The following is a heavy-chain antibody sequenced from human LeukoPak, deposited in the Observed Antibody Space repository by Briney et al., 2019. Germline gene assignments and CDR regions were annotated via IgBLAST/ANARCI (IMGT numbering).Heavy chain of an antibody. J-gene: IGHJ4*02. V-gene: IGHV1-8*01. CDR2: MNPNSGNP. D-gene: IGHD1-26*01. CDR3: ARASGSYYGTSGDY. CDR1: GYTFTSYD. Sequence: GASVKVSCKASGYTFTSYDINWVRQAAGQGLEWMGWMNPNSGNPGYAQKFQGRVTMTRNTSISTAYMELSSLRSEDTAVYYCARASGSYYGTSGDYWGQGTLVTVSS.